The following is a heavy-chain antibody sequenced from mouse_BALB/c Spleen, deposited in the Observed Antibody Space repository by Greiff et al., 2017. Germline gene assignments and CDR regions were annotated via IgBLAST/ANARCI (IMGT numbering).Heavy chain of an antibody. CDR3: AKDARLRGDEGSCFAD. D-gene: IGHD3-3*01. CDR1: GFTFSDFY. V-gene: IGHV7-1*02. J-gene: IGHJ3*01. Sequence: EVKLVESGGGLVQPGGSLRLSCATSGFTFSDFYMEWVRQPPGKRLEWIAASRNKANDYTTEYSASVKGRFIVSRDTSQSILYLQINALRAEDSAIYYCAKDARLRGDEGSCFADWGQGTLVTVSA. CDR2: SRNKANDYTT.